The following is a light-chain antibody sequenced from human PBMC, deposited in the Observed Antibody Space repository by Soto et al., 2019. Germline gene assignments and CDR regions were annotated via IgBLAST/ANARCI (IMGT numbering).Light chain of an antibody. CDR3: QQTNSFPIT. Sequence: DVQVTQSPSLVTASVGDRVTITCRASQGIGTWLAWYQQKPGKAPSLLIYGATDLQSGVPSRFSGSGLGTHFSLTIFSLQPEDFAAYYCQQTNSFPITFGQGTRLEI. CDR2: GAT. CDR1: QGIGTW. V-gene: IGKV1D-12*01. J-gene: IGKJ5*01.